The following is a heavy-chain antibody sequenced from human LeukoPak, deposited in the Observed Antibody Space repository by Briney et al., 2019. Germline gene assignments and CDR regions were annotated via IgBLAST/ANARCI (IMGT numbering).Heavy chain of an antibody. Sequence: ASVKVSCKASGYTFTSYYMHWVRQAPGQGLEWMGWISAYNGNTNYAQKLQGRVTMTTDTSTSTAYMELRSLRSDDTAVYYCARVSFGGATPYFDYWGQGTLVTVSS. CDR2: ISAYNGNT. V-gene: IGHV1-18*04. CDR1: GYTFTSYY. D-gene: IGHD1-26*01. J-gene: IGHJ4*02. CDR3: ARVSFGGATPYFDY.